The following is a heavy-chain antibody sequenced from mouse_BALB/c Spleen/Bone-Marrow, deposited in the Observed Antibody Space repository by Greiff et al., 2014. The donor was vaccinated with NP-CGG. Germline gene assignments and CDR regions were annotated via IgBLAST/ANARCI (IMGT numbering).Heavy chain of an antibody. CDR3: ATGYYFDY. D-gene: IGHD4-1*01. CDR1: GDSITRGY. CDR2: ITYSANT. V-gene: IGHV3-8*02. Sequence: DVKLQESGPSLVKPSQTLSFTCSVTGDSITRGYWNWIRKFPGNKLEYMGYITYSANTYYNPSLKSRLSITRDTSKNQYYLQLNSVTTEDTATYYCATGYYFDYWGQGTTLTVSS. J-gene: IGHJ2*01.